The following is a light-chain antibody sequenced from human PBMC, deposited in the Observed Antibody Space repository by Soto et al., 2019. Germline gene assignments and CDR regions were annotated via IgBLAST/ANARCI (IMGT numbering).Light chain of an antibody. CDR1: QSVRSN. CDR2: GAS. V-gene: IGKV3-15*01. Sequence: IVMTQSPGTLSVSPGERATLSCRASQSVRSNLAWYQQKPGQAPRLLIYGASTRATGIPARFSGSGSGTDFTLTISSLQSEDFAVYYCQQYGSSPITFGQGTRLEIK. CDR3: QQYGSSPIT. J-gene: IGKJ5*01.